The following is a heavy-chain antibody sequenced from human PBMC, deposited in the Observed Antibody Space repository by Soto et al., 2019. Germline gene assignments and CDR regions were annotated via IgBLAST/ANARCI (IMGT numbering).Heavy chain of an antibody. V-gene: IGHV4-34*01. CDR1: GGSFSGHY. CDR3: ARGEWLPEWDDY. CDR2: INHSGST. Sequence: QVQLQQWGAGLLKPSETLSLTCAVYGGSFSGHYWSWIRQPPGKGLEWIGEINHSGSTNYNPSLKSRVTISVDTSKNQFSRKLSSVTAADTAVYYCARGEWLPEWDDYWGQGTLVTVSS. J-gene: IGHJ4*02. D-gene: IGHD6-19*01.